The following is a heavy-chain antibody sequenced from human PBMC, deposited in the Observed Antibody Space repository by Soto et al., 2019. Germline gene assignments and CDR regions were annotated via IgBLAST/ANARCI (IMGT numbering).Heavy chain of an antibody. D-gene: IGHD1-1*01. Sequence: GGSLRLSCAACVFTFSSYSMNWVRQAPGKWLEWFSYFSSSSGTRXXAESVKGRXPISRDNAKYSXYLQMXNMRAEDPAVYYCARVGPQLDLDYWAQGTLVTVSS. CDR2: FSSSSGTR. CDR1: VFTFSSYS. V-gene: IGHV3-48*01. CDR3: ARVGPQLDLDY. J-gene: IGHJ4*02.